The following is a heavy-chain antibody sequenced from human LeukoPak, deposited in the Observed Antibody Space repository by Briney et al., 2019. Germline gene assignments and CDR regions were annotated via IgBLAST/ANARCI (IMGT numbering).Heavy chain of an antibody. CDR2: IIPIFGTA. V-gene: IGHV1-69*06. CDR1: RGTFSSYA. D-gene: IGHD5-18*01. J-gene: IGHJ4*02. Sequence: SVKVSCKASRGTFSSYAISWVRQAPGQGLEWMGGIIPIFGTANYAQKFQGRVTITADKSTSTAYMELSSLRSEDTAVSYCAREGYSYGFDYWGQGTLVTVSS. CDR3: AREGYSYGFDY.